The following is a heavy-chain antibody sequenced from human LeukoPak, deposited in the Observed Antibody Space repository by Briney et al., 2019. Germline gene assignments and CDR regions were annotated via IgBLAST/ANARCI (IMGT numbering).Heavy chain of an antibody. J-gene: IGHJ4*02. CDR3: VKVRRYSTSWEFRPEFDY. Sequence: WIRQAPGKGLEWVAVLSDGGVDKSYTDSVRGRFTISRDNSKNTLYLQMNSLRVEDTAVYYCVKVRRYSTSWEFRPEFDYWGQGTLVTVSS. D-gene: IGHD2-2*01. CDR2: LSDGGVDK. V-gene: IGHV3-30*18.